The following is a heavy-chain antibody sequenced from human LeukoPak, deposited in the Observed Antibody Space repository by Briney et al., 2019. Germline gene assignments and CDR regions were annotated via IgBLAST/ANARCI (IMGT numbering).Heavy chain of an antibody. Sequence: WETLSLTCTVSGGSISSSSYYWGWIRQPPGKGLEWIGSIYYSGSTYYNPSLKSRVTISVDTSKNQFSLKLSSVTAADTAVYYCASPPYSSSWYGYYYYYMDVWGKGTTVTVSS. J-gene: IGHJ6*03. CDR2: IYYSGST. CDR3: ASPPYSSSWYGYYYYYMDV. D-gene: IGHD6-13*01. CDR1: GGSISSSSYY. V-gene: IGHV4-39*07.